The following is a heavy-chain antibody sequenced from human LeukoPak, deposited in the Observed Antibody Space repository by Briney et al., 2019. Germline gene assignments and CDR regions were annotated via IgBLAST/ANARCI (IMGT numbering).Heavy chain of an antibody. CDR2: INPSGGST. V-gene: IGHV1-46*01. CDR1: RYTFTSYY. Sequence: ASVKVSCKASRYTFTSYYMHWVRQAPGQGLEWMGIINPSGGSTSYAQKFQGRVTMTRDTSTSTVYMELSSLRSEDTAVYYCARDRDVVVPAAMFFDYWGQGTLVTVSP. J-gene: IGHJ4*02. CDR3: ARDRDVVVPAAMFFDY. D-gene: IGHD2-2*01.